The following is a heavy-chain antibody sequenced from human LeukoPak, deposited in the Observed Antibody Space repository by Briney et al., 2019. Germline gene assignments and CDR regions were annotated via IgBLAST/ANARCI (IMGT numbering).Heavy chain of an antibody. Sequence: GESLKISCRGSGYGFTSYWIAWVRQMPGKGLEWMGIIYPDDSNTRYSPSFQGQVIISADKSITTAYLQWSSLKASDTAMYYCARQSGSGDRSVGMDVWGQGTTVTVSS. J-gene: IGHJ6*02. D-gene: IGHD3-10*01. CDR3: ARQSGSGDRSVGMDV. CDR1: GYGFTSYW. V-gene: IGHV5-51*01. CDR2: IYPDDSNT.